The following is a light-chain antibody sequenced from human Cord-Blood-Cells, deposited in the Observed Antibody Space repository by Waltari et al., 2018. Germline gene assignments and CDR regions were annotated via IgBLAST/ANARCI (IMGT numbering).Light chain of an antibody. J-gene: IGLJ1*01. CDR2: YDS. CDR1: NIGSKS. Sequence: SYVLTQPPSVSVAPGKTARITCGGNNIGSKSVHWYQQKPGQAPVLVIYYDSDGPSGIHERFSGANSVNTATLTISSGEGGDEADYYCQVWDSSSDHYVFGTGTKVTVL. V-gene: IGLV3-21*04. CDR3: QVWDSSSDHYV.